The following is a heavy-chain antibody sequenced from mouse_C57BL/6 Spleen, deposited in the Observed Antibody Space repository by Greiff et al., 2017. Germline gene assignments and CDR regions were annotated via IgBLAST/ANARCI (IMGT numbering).Heavy chain of an antibody. J-gene: IGHJ3*01. CDR3: ARDYYGSSGFAY. CDR2: INPSSGYT. D-gene: IGHD1-1*01. CDR1: GYTFTSYT. V-gene: IGHV1-4*01. Sequence: VQVVESGAELARPGASVKMSCKASGYTFTSYTMHWVKQRPGQGLEWIGYINPSSGYTKYNQKFKDKATLTADKSSSTAYMQLSSLTSEDSAVYYCARDYYGSSGFAYWGQGTLVTVSA.